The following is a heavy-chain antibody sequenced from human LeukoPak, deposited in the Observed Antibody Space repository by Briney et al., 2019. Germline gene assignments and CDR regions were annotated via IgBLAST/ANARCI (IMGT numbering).Heavy chain of an antibody. Sequence: GESLKISCKGSGYNFTSYWIGWLRRMPGKALKWWGIIYPGNSNTGYSPSFQGQVTISVDKSISTAYLQWSSLKASDTAMYYCARVLLSYYYGSGRVPYYYYYYMDVWGKGTTVTVSS. CDR1: GYNFTSYW. CDR3: ARVLLSYYYGSGRVPYYYYYYMDV. D-gene: IGHD3-10*01. V-gene: IGHV5-51*01. CDR2: IYPGNSNT. J-gene: IGHJ6*03.